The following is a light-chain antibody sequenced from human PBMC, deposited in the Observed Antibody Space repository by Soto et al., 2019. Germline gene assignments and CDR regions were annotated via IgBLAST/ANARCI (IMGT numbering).Light chain of an antibody. V-gene: IGKV1-9*01. CDR3: QPYNNWPLN. J-gene: IGKJ4*01. CDR1: QGISSY. Sequence: IQLTQSPSSLSASVGDRVTITCLASQGISSYLAWYQQKPGKAPKLLIYAASTLQSGVPSRFSGSRSGAEFTLTINSLQSEDFAVYYCQPYNNWPLNFGGGTKVDIK. CDR2: AAS.